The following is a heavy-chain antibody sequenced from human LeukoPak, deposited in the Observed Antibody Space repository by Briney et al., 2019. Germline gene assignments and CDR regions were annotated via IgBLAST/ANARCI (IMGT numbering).Heavy chain of an antibody. J-gene: IGHJ6*02. CDR1: GGSISSSYYY. D-gene: IGHD2-2*01. V-gene: IGHV4-39*01. CDR2: LYYSGWST. CDR3: ARGRREGFDTRAFALRYCSSTSCYPLGDV. Sequence: NSSGTLSLTCTVSGGSISSSYYYWGWVRQPPGKGLEWIGSLYYSGWSTYYNPSLKSRVTISVDTSKNQFSLKLSSVTAADTAVYYCARGRREGFDTRAFALRYCSSTSCYPLGDVWGQGTTVTVSS.